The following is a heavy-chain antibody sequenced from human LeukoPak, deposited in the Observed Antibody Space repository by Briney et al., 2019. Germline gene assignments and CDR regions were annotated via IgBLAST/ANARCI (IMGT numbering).Heavy chain of an antibody. CDR1: GGSISSYY. D-gene: IGHD6-19*01. J-gene: IGHJ4*02. CDR3: ASIHSSGWSYSLDY. V-gene: IGHV4-4*07. CDR2: IYTSGST. Sequence: SETLSLTCTVSGGSISSYYWSWIRQPAGKGLEWIGRIYTSGSTNYNPSLKSRVTMSVDTSKNQFSLKLSSVTAADTAVYYCASIHSSGWSYSLDYWGQGTLVTVSS.